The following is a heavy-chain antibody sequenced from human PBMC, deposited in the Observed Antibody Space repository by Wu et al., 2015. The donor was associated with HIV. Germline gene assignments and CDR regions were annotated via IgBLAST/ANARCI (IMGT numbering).Heavy chain of an antibody. CDR1: GYTLTELS. Sequence: QVQLVQSGAEVKKPGASVKVSCKVSGYTLTELSMHWVRQAPGKGLEWMGGFDPEDGETIYAQKFQGRVTMTEDTSTDTAYMELSSLRSEDTAVYYCATAVGSGVPAERWFDPWGQGTLVTVSS. D-gene: IGHD2-2*01. J-gene: IGHJ5*02. CDR2: FDPEDGET. CDR3: ATAVGSGVPAERWFDP. V-gene: IGHV1-24*01.